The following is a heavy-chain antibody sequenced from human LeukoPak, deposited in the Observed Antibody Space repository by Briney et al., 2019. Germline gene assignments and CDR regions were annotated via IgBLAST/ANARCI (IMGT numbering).Heavy chain of an antibody. Sequence: SETLSLTWTVSGGSLSSGSDYWSWIRQSAGRGLEWIGRIYASGSTNYNPSLKSRVTISVDTSKNQFSLKLSSVTAADTAVYYCARSGYSNSDYWGQGTLVTVSS. CDR2: IYASGST. J-gene: IGHJ4*02. V-gene: IGHV4-61*02. CDR3: ARSGYSNSDY. D-gene: IGHD3-3*01. CDR1: GGSLSSGSDY.